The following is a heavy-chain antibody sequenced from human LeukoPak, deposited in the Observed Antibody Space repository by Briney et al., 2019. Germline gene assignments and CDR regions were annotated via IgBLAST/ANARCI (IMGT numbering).Heavy chain of an antibody. CDR3: ARERDSSSWYAFDI. Sequence: PGGSLRLSCAASGFTFSSYWMHWVRQAPGKGLVWVSRINSDGSSTSYADSVKGRFTISRDNAKNSLYLQMNSLRDEDTAVYYCARERDSSSWYAFDIWGQGTMVTVSS. CDR1: GFTFSSYW. J-gene: IGHJ3*02. V-gene: IGHV3-74*01. CDR2: INSDGSST. D-gene: IGHD6-13*01.